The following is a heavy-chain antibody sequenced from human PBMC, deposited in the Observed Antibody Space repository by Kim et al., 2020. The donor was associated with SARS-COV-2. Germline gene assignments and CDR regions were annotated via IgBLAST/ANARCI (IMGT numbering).Heavy chain of an antibody. J-gene: IGHJ4*02. Sequence: ADSVKGRFTISRDNSKNTLYLQMNSLRAEDTAVYYCAKESFEVVPAAIFHWGQGTLVTVSS. D-gene: IGHD2-2*02. CDR3: AKESFEVVPAAIFH. V-gene: IGHV3-23*01.